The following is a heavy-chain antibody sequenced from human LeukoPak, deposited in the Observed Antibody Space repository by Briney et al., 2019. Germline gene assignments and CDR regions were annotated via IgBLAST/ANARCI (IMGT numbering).Heavy chain of an antibody. Sequence: LPGGSLRLSCAASGFPFVKSWMPWVRQAPGKGLEWVSGISWNSGSIGYADSVKGRFTISRDNAKNSLYLQMNSLRAEDTALYYCAKGFDRRRFLEWLYLDYWGQGTLVTVSS. CDR1: GFPFVKSW. V-gene: IGHV3-9*01. J-gene: IGHJ4*02. CDR3: AKGFDRRRFLEWLYLDY. CDR2: ISWNSGSI. D-gene: IGHD3-3*01.